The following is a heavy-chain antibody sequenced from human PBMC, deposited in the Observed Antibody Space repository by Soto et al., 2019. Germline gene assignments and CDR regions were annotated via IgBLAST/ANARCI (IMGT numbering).Heavy chain of an antibody. D-gene: IGHD6-13*01. Sequence: EVQLVESGGGLVQPGGSLRLSCAASGFTFSSYSMNWVRQAPGKGLEWVSYISSSSSTIYYADSVKGRFTISRDNAKNSLYLQMNSRRAAETAVYYCARHPERIAEIGWFDPWGQGTLVTVSS. CDR3: ARHPERIAEIGWFDP. CDR2: ISSSSSTI. V-gene: IGHV3-48*01. J-gene: IGHJ5*02. CDR1: GFTFSSYS.